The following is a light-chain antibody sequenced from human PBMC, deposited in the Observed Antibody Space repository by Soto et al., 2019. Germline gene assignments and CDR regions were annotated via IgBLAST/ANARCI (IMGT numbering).Light chain of an antibody. J-gene: IGKJ2*01. CDR1: QSISNS. CDR3: QQSYNNPYT. V-gene: IGKV1-39*01. Sequence: DIAMTQFPSSLSASVGDRVTITCRASQSISNSLNWYQQKPGKAPKLLIYGASRLQSGVPSRFSGSGSGTDFTLTISSLQPEDFASYYCQQSYNNPYTFGQGTKLEIK. CDR2: GAS.